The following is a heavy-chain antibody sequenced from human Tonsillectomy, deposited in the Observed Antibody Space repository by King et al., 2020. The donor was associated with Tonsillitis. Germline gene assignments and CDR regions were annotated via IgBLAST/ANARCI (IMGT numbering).Heavy chain of an antibody. CDR1: GFTFNDYY. V-gene: IGHV3-11*01. Sequence: VQLVESGGGLVKPGGSLRLSCAASGFTFNDYYMSWIRQAPGKGLEWASYISSGGHTIYYADSVKGRFTIPRDNAKNSLYLQMNSLRAEDTAVYYCARPYDSSGYYSDEVYFQHWGQGTLVTVSS. J-gene: IGHJ1*01. D-gene: IGHD3-22*01. CDR2: ISSGGHTI. CDR3: ARPYDSSGYYSDEVYFQH.